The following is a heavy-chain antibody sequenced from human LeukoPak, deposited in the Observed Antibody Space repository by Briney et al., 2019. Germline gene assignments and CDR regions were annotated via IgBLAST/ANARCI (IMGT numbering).Heavy chain of an antibody. V-gene: IGHV4-39*01. CDR3: ARRLAGYSYATPIDY. CDR2: IYYSGST. J-gene: IGHJ4*02. Sequence: SETLSLTCTVSGGSISSSSYYWCWIRQPPGKGLEWIVSIYYSGSTYYNPSLKSRVTISVDTSKNQFSLKLSSVTAADTAVYYCARRLAGYSYATPIDYWGQGTLVTVSS. CDR1: GGSISSSSYY. D-gene: IGHD5-18*01.